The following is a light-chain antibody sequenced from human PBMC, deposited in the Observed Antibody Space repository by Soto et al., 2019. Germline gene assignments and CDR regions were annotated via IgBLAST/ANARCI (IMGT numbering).Light chain of an antibody. CDR3: QHCSSYSEA. V-gene: IGKV1-5*03. J-gene: IGKJ1*01. Sequence: DIQMTQSPSTLSGSVGDRVTITCRASQTISSWLAWYQQKPGKAPKLLIYKASTLKSGVLSRFSGSGSGTEFTLSISSLQPDDFATYYCQHCSSYSEAFGQGTKVELK. CDR2: KAS. CDR1: QTISSW.